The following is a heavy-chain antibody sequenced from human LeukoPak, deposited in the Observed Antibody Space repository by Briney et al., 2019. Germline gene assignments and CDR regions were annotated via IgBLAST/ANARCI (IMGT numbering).Heavy chain of an antibody. CDR2: ISYSGE. J-gene: IGHJ4*02. V-gene: IGHV3-23*01. Sequence: GGSLRLSCAASGFTFADYAMTWVRQAPGKGLEWVATISYSGESYADSVKGRFTISRDNSKNTVFLQMNSLRAEDTAVYYCARDSSGWSKNYWGQGTLVTVSS. CDR3: ARDSSGWSKNY. CDR1: GFTFADYA. D-gene: IGHD6-19*01.